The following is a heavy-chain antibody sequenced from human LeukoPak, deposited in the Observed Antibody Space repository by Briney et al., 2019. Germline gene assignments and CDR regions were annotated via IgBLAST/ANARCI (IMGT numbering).Heavy chain of an antibody. Sequence: PGGSLRLSCAASGFTFSSYGMHWVRQAPGKGLEWVAFIRYDGSNKYYADSVKGRFTISRDNSKNTLYLQMNSLRAEDTAVYYCAKEHPYSSSWSRAFDIWGQGTMVTVSS. J-gene: IGHJ3*02. CDR2: IRYDGSNK. CDR1: GFTFSSYG. V-gene: IGHV3-30*02. D-gene: IGHD6-13*01. CDR3: AKEHPYSSSWSRAFDI.